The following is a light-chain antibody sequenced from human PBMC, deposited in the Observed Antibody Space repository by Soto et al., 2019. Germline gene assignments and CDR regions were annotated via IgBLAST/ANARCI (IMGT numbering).Light chain of an antibody. CDR2: DVS. CDR1: QDINKN. V-gene: IGKV1-33*01. CDR3: QQYESLPLT. Sequence: DIQMTQSPSSLSASVGDRVTITCQASQDINKNLIWYQQKAGKAPKLLIYDVSDLETGDPSRYSGSGSGIGFTVTISSLQPEDFATYYCQQYESLPLTFGQGTRLE. J-gene: IGKJ5*01.